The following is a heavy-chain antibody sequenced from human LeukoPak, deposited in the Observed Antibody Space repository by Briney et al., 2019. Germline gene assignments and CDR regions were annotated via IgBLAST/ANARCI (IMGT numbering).Heavy chain of an antibody. V-gene: IGHV1-46*01. CDR3: ARVATLYYDSSVGPFDV. D-gene: IGHD3-22*01. CDR2: INPGGGST. Sequence: ASVKVSCKASGYTFTNHFMHWLRQAPGQGLEWMGIINPGGGSTSYAQKFQGRVTMTRDMSTSTVYMELSSLRSEDTAVYYCARVATLYYDSSVGPFDVWGQGTMVTVSS. J-gene: IGHJ3*01. CDR1: GYTFTNHF.